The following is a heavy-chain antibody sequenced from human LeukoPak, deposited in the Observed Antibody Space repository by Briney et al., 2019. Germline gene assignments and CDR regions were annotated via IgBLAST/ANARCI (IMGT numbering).Heavy chain of an antibody. Sequence: GGSLRLSCAASGFTFSSYGMSWVRQAPGKGLEWVSAISGSGGSTYYADSVKGRFTISRDNAKNSLYLQMNSLRAEDTAVYYCARDLRDILVVPAGEAGDYWGQGTLVTVSS. CDR2: ISGSGGST. J-gene: IGHJ4*02. CDR1: GFTFSSYG. V-gene: IGHV3-23*01. CDR3: ARDLRDILVVPAGEAGDY. D-gene: IGHD2-2*01.